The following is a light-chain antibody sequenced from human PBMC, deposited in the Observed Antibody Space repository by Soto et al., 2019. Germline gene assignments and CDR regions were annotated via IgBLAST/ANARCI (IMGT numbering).Light chain of an antibody. CDR3: QQSYSTPWT. Sequence: DIQMNQSPSSLSATVGDTVTVTCRASQSVSGWLAWYQQKPGKAPKLLIYAASSLQSGVPSRFSGSGSGTDFTLTISSLQPEDFATYYCQQSYSTPWTFGQGTKVDIK. CDR2: AAS. CDR1: QSVSGW. J-gene: IGKJ1*01. V-gene: IGKV1-39*01.